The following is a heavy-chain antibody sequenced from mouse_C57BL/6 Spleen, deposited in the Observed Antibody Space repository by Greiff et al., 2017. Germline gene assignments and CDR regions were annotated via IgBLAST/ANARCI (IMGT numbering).Heavy chain of an antibody. CDR2: INPNYGTT. CDR1: GYSFTDYN. D-gene: IGHD1-1*01. CDR3: ARGGTYGSSPAMDY. V-gene: IGHV1-39*01. J-gene: IGHJ4*01. Sequence: VQLQQSGPELVKPGASVQISCKASGYSFTDYNMNWVKQSNGKSLEWIGVINPNYGTTSYNQKFKGKATLTVDQSSSTAYMQLNSLTSEDSAVYYCARGGTYGSSPAMDYWGQGTSVTVSS.